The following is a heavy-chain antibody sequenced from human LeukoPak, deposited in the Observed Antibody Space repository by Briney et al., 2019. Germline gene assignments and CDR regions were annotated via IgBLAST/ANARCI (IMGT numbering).Heavy chain of an antibody. CDR3: ARDPLYCSGGSCYSTLDY. V-gene: IGHV3-33*01. CDR1: GFTFSSYG. J-gene: IGHJ4*02. Sequence: AGGSLRLSCAASGFTFSSYGMHWVRQAPGKGLEWVAVIWYDGSNKYYADSVKGRFTISRDNSKNMLYLQMNSLRAEDTAVYYCARDPLYCSGGSCYSTLDYWGQGTLVTVSS. CDR2: IWYDGSNK. D-gene: IGHD2-15*01.